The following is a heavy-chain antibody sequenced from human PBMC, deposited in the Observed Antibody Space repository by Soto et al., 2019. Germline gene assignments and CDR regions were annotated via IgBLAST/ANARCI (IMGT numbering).Heavy chain of an antibody. Sequence: ASVKVSCKASGYTFTSYAMHWVRQAPGQRLEWMGWINAGNGNTKYSQKFQGRVTITRDTSASTAYMELSSLRSEDTAVYYCARSPKAAANAFDIWGQGTMVTGSS. CDR3: ARSPKAAANAFDI. V-gene: IGHV1-3*01. CDR2: INAGNGNT. J-gene: IGHJ3*02. CDR1: GYTFTSYA. D-gene: IGHD2-15*01.